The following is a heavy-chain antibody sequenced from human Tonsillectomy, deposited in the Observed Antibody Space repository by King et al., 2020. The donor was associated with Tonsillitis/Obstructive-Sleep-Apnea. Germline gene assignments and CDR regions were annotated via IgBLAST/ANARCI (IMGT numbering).Heavy chain of an antibody. J-gene: IGHJ4*02. Sequence: QLQESGPGLVKPSETLSLNCTVSGGSVSSGSYYYSWIRQPPGKGLEWIGYISYSGSTNYNPPLKSRLTLSVDASKNKFSLKLSSVTAADTAVYYCAREPLTRYCRSSTCLDYWGQGMLVTVSS. V-gene: IGHV4-61*01. CDR2: ISYSGST. CDR1: GGSVSSGSYY. CDR3: AREPLTRYCRSSTCLDY. D-gene: IGHD2-15*01.